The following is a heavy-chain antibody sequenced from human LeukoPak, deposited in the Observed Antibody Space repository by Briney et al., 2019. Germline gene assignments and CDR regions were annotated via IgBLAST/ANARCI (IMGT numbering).Heavy chain of an antibody. V-gene: IGHV3-23*01. Sequence: GGSLRLSCAASGFTFSSYAMSWVRQAPGKGLEWVSAISGSGGSTYYADSVNGLFTLYRDNSKNKLYLQMNSLRAEDTAVYYCAKGTSWVSDYYYMDVWGKGTTVTVSS. CDR2: ISGSGGST. CDR3: AKGTSWVSDYYYMDV. CDR1: GFTFSSYA. J-gene: IGHJ6*03. D-gene: IGHD2-8*01.